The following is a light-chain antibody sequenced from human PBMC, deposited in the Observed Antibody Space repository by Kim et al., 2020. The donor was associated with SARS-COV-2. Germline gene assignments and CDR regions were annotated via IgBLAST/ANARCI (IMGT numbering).Light chain of an antibody. V-gene: IGLV7-43*01. CDR2: YTS. Sequence: PVGTGTLTCASSTGAVTSGYYPNWFQQKPGQAPRALIYYTSNRHSWTPARFSGSLLGGKATLTLSGVQPEDEAEYYCLLYSGGAHVFGTGTKVTVL. CDR1: TGAVTSGYY. J-gene: IGLJ1*01. CDR3: LLYSGGAHV.